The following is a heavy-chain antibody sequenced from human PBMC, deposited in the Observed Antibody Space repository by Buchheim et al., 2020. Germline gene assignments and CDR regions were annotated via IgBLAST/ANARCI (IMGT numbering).Heavy chain of an antibody. Sequence: QVQLVESGGGVIQPGRSLRLSCAASGFSFNDYAMHWVRQAPGRGLEWVAFIQDDGNKKYYGDSVKGRFTTSRDNSKNTPYMQMDSLREEDTAVYYCARDGMWTGNRLFDYWGLGTL. CDR1: GFSFNDYA. V-gene: IGHV3-30*02. CDR3: ARDGMWTGNRLFDY. CDR2: IQDDGNKK. D-gene: IGHD1-1*01. J-gene: IGHJ4*02.